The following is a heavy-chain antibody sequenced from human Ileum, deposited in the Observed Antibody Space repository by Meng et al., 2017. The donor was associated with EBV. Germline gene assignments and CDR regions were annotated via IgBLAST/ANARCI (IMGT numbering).Heavy chain of an antibody. CDR1: GGSLTGAY. CDR2: IIHGGSP. J-gene: IGHJ4*02. CDR3: ARRPTGIDY. D-gene: IGHD2-8*02. V-gene: IGHV4-34*12. Sequence: QQGGAGLCNLSHTLSPTGACKGGSLTGAYVNGFRQPPGKGVEWIGEIIHGGSPSYNPSLKSRVTISIDTSKNQLSLMLSSLTAADTAVYYCARRPTGIDYWGQGTLVTVPS.